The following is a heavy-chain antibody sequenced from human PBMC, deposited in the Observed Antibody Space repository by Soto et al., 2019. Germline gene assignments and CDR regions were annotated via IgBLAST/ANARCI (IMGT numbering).Heavy chain of an antibody. J-gene: IGHJ5*02. CDR3: ASSLYYMVRGVMEGFDP. D-gene: IGHD3-10*01. CDR1: GYTFTSYD. V-gene: IGHV1-8*01. CDR2: MNPNSGNT. Sequence: AASVKVSCKASGYTFTSYDINWVRQATGQGLEWMGWMNPNSGNTGYAQKFQGRVTMTRNTSISTAYMELSSLRSEDTAVYYCASSLYYMVRGVMEGFDPWGQGILVTVSS.